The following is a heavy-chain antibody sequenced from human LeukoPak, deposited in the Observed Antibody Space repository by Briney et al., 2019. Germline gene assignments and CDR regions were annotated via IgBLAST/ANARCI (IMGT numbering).Heavy chain of an antibody. CDR1: GYTFTGYY. V-gene: IGHV1-2*02. Sequence: ASVKVSCKASGYTFTGYYMHWVRQAPGQGLEWMGWINPNRGGTNYAQKFQGRVTMTRDTSISTAYMELSRLRSDDTAVYYCARGEVDIVATTPDDAFDIWGQGTMVTVSS. CDR2: INPNRGGT. D-gene: IGHD5-12*01. J-gene: IGHJ3*02. CDR3: ARGEVDIVATTPDDAFDI.